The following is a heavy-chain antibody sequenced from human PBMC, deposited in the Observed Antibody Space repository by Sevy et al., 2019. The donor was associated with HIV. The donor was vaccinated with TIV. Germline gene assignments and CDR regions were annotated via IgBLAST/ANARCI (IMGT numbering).Heavy chain of an antibody. CDR1: GFTFSNYW. D-gene: IGHD2-21*02. CDR2: IKQGGSEK. CDR3: ARGGDDGAFDI. V-gene: IGHV3-7*01. J-gene: IGHJ3*02. Sequence: GGSLRLSCAASGFTFSNYWMSWVRQAPGKGLEWVANIKQGGSEKYYVDSVKGRFTISRDNAKNSLYLQMNSLRVKDTAVYYCARGGDDGAFDIWGQGTMVTVS.